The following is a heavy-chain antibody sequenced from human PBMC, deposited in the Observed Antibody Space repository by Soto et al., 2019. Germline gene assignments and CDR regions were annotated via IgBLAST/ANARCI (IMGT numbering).Heavy chain of an antibody. V-gene: IGHV2-70*11. Sequence: SGPTLVNPTQTLTLTCTISGFSLSTDGMCVSWIRQPPGKALEWLARIDWNDDKYYSTSLKTRLTISKDTSKNQAVLTMTKLDPADTATYYCARVWWFGEKEYFQNWGQGTLVTISS. CDR2: IDWNDDK. CDR3: ARVWWFGEKEYFQN. CDR1: GFSLSTDGMC. J-gene: IGHJ1*01. D-gene: IGHD2-21*01.